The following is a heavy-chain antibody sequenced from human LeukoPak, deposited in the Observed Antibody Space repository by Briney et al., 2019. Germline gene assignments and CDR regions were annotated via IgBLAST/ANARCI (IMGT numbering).Heavy chain of an antibody. CDR1: GRPFSSSI. CDR3: AREGHTSGFCGAFDI. J-gene: IGHJ3*02. Sequence: GGSLRLSCALSGRPFSSSIMHWVRQAPGKGLEWVSGMSFDGSQYYVESVKGRFTISRDNSGNTVYLHMTSLRPEDTAVYFCAREGHTSGFCGAFDIWGQGTTVTISS. V-gene: IGHV3-30*03. D-gene: IGHD5-12*01. CDR2: MSFDGSQ.